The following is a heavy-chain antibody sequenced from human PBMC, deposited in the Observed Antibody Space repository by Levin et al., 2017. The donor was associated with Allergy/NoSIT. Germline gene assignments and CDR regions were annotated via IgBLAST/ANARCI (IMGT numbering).Heavy chain of an antibody. D-gene: IGHD4-17*01. Sequence: PGGSLRLSCAASGFTFSTYDMHWVRQATGKGLEWVSGIGSAGDTFYPGSVKGRFTISRENAKNSLYLQMNSLRAGDTAVYYCARGDYGDLRGYYFYGVDVWGQGTTVTVSS. CDR3: ARGDYGDLRGYYFYGVDV. V-gene: IGHV3-13*01. J-gene: IGHJ6*02. CDR1: GFTFSTYD. CDR2: IGSAGDT.